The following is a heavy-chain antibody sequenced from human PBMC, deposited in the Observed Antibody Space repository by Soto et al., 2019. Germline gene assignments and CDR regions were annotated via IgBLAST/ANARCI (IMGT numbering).Heavy chain of an antibody. D-gene: IGHD1-7*01. J-gene: IGHJ6*02. CDR3: AREGLTGTIGLYYYYGMDV. Sequence: QVQLQESGPGLVKPSETLSLTCTVSGGSISSYYWSWIRQPPGKGLEWIGYIYYSGSTNYNPSLLSRVTISVDTSKNQSSLKLSSVTAADTAVYYCAREGLTGTIGLYYYYGMDVWGQGTTVTVSS. CDR1: GGSISSYY. V-gene: IGHV4-59*01. CDR2: IYYSGST.